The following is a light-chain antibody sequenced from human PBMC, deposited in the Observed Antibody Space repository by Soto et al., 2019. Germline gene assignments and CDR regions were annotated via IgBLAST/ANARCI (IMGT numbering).Light chain of an antibody. CDR3: SSYTSSSTYYV. J-gene: IGLJ1*01. V-gene: IGLV2-14*01. CDR1: SSDVGGYNY. Sequence: QSVLTQPASVSGSPGQSITISCTGTSSDVGGYNYVSWYQQHPGKAPKLMIYDVSNRPSGVSNCFSGSKSGNTASLTIFGLQAEDEADYYCSSYTSSSTYYVFGTGTKVTVL. CDR2: DVS.